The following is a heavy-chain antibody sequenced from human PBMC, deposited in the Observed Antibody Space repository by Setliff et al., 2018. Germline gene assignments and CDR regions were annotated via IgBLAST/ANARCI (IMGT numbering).Heavy chain of an antibody. CDR1: GYTFTNYA. Sequence: ASVKVSCKASGYTFTNYAIHWVRQAPGQRLEWMGWINAGNGNTKYSQKFQGRVTITKDTSASTAYMELSSLTSEDTAVYYCARSPYDSSGYFNYWGQGTLVTVSS. D-gene: IGHD3-22*01. J-gene: IGHJ4*02. V-gene: IGHV1-3*01. CDR2: INAGNGNT. CDR3: ARSPYDSSGYFNY.